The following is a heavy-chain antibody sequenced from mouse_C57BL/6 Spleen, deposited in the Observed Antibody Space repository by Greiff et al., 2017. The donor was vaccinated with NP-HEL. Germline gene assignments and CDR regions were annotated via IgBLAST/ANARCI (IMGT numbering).Heavy chain of an antibody. CDR2: IWSGGST. V-gene: IGHV2-2*01. CDR1: GFSLTSYG. CDR3: ARGGGVVAFYYFDY. Sequence: QVQLQQSGPGLVQPSQSLSITCTVSGFSLTSYGVHWVRQSPGKGLEWLGVIWSGGSTDYNAAFISRLSISKDNSKSQVFFKMNSLQADDTAIYYCARGGGVVAFYYFDYWGQGTTLTVSS. D-gene: IGHD1-1*01. J-gene: IGHJ2*01.